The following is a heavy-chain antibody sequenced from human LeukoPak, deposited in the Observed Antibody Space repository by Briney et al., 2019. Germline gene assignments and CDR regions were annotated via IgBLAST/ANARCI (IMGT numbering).Heavy chain of an antibody. CDR2: INPNSGGT. V-gene: IGHV1-2*06. CDR3: ARDRARITMVRGVRLSWFDP. D-gene: IGHD3-10*01. Sequence: ASVKVSCKASGYTFTGYYMHWVRQAPGQGLEWMGRINPNSGGTNYAQKFQGRVTMTRDTSISTAYMELSRLRSDDMAVYYCARDRARITMVRGVRLSWFDPWGQGTLVTVSS. J-gene: IGHJ5*02. CDR1: GYTFTGYY.